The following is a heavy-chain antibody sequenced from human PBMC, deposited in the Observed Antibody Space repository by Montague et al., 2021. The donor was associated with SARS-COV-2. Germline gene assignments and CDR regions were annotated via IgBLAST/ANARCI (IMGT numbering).Heavy chain of an antibody. CDR2: IYYTEST. CDR3: AGQRASSPFDH. J-gene: IGHJ4*02. Sequence: SETLSLTCTVSGGSISTSTYYWGWIRQPPGKGLEWIGSIYYTESTCYNPSLKSRVTISVDTSQNQFSLKLSSVTAADTAMYYCAGQRASSPFDHWGQGTLVTVSS. CDR1: GGSISTSTYY. V-gene: IGHV4-39*01. D-gene: IGHD6-13*01.